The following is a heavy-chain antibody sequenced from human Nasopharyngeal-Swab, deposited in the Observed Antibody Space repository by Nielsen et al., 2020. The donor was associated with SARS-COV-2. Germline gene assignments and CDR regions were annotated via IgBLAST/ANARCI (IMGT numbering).Heavy chain of an antibody. CDR3: AKSKIMITFGGARDYFDY. Sequence: GESLKISCAASGFTFDDYAMHWVRQAPGKGLEWVSAISGSGGSTYHADSEKGRFTISRDNSKNTLYLQMNSLRAEDTAVYYCAKSKIMITFGGARDYFDYWGQGTLVTVSS. CDR2: ISGSGGST. J-gene: IGHJ4*02. CDR1: GFTFDDYA. D-gene: IGHD3-16*01. V-gene: IGHV3-23*01.